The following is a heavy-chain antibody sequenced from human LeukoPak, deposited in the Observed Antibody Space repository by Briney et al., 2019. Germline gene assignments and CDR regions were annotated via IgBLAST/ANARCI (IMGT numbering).Heavy chain of an antibody. D-gene: IGHD6-13*01. Sequence: SETLSLTCTVSGGSISSYYWSWIRQPPGKGLEWIGYIYYSGSTNYNPSLKSRVTISVDTSKNQFSLKLSSVTAADTAVYYCARRRYSSSWYSALRDCADVWGKGTTVTISS. J-gene: IGHJ6*04. CDR1: GGSISSYY. CDR2: IYYSGST. CDR3: ARRRYSSSWYSALRDCADV. V-gene: IGHV4-59*12.